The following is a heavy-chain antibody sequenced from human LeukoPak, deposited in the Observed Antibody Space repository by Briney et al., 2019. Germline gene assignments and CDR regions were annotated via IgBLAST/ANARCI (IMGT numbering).Heavy chain of an antibody. CDR2: ISYEGSNK. CDR1: GFTFSSYG. J-gene: IGHJ4*02. CDR3: ARSRDGYNLDY. V-gene: IGHV3-30*03. D-gene: IGHD5-24*01. Sequence: GGSLRLSCAASGFTFSSYGMQWVRQAPGEGLEGGAVISYEGSNKYYADSVRGRFTISRDNSKNPLYLQMNSLRAEDTAVYYCARSRDGYNLDYWGQGTLVTVSS.